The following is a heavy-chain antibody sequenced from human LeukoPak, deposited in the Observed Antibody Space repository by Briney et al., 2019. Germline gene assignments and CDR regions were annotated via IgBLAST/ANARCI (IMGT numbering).Heavy chain of an antibody. J-gene: IGHJ3*02. CDR3: MKEPRGYSFSFDI. V-gene: IGHV3-23*01. D-gene: IGHD5-18*01. Sequence: GGSLGLSCAASGFTFSTRAINWVRQAPGKGLEWVSAISGSGSKTFYADSVKGRFTISRDNPKNTLYLQMNSLRPEDTAVYYCMKEPRGYSFSFDIWGQGTMVTVSS. CDR1: GFTFSTRA. CDR2: ISGSGSKT.